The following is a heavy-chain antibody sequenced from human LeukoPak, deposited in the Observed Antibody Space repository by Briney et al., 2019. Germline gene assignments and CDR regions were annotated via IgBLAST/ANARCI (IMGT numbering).Heavy chain of an antibody. CDR1: EFTFSSYG. CDR2: IRYDGSNK. CDR3: AKDSVPYSSSSTRFDD. Sequence: GGSLTLSCAASEFTFSSYGMHWVRQAPGKGLEWVAFIRYDGSNKYYADSVKGRFTISRDNPKNTLYLQMNSLRAEDTAVYYCAKDSVPYSSSSTRFDDWGQGSLATVSS. D-gene: IGHD6-6*01. V-gene: IGHV3-30*02. J-gene: IGHJ4*02.